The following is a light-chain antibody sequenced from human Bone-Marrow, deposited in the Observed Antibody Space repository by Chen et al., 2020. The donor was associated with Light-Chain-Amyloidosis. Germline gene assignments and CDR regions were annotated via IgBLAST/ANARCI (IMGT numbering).Light chain of an antibody. J-gene: IGKJ1*01. Sequence: DIQLTQSPSSLSASVGDRVTITCRASQSISNFLNWYQQKPGKAPNLLISGASSLQSGVPSRFSGRGSGTVFTLTISSLQPEDLASYYCQQSYSFPWTFGQGTKVEIK. CDR1: QSISNF. CDR3: QQSYSFPWT. V-gene: IGKV1-39*01. CDR2: GAS.